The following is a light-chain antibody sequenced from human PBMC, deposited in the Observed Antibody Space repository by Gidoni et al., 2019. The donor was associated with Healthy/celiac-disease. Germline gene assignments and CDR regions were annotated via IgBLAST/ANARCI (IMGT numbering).Light chain of an antibody. J-gene: IGKJ5*01. V-gene: IGKV3-11*01. CDR3: QQRSNWPLIT. CDR2: DAS. Sequence: EIVLTQSPATLSLSPGERATLSCRARQSVSSYFAWYQQKPVQAPRLLIYDASNRATGIPARFSGSGSGTDFTLTISSLEPEDFAVYYCQQRSNWPLITFGQGTRLEIK. CDR1: QSVSSY.